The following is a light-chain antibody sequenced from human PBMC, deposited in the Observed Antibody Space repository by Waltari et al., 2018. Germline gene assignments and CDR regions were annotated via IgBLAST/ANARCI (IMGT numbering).Light chain of an antibody. CDR2: WAS. CDR3: QQYYAAPLT. V-gene: IGKV4-1*01. Sequence: DIQMTQSPDSLAVSLGERATINCKSSQSVLSSSNNKNYLAWFQKKAGQPPKLFITWASTRQSGVPDRFSGSGSGTDFTLTISSLQAEDVAVYYCQQYYAAPLTFGGGTKVEIK. CDR1: QSVLSSSNNKNY. J-gene: IGKJ4*01.